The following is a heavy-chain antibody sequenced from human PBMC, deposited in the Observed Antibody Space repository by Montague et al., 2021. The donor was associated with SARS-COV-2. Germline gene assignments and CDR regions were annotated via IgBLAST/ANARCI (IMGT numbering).Heavy chain of an antibody. D-gene: IGHD2-21*01. CDR2: N. CDR3: ARWIVNSLYFDS. V-gene: IGHV6-1*01. J-gene: IGHJ4*01. Sequence: NDYTISVKSRISISPDTSKNQFSLQLKSVTPEDTAVYYCARWIVNSLYFDSWGQGILVTVSS.